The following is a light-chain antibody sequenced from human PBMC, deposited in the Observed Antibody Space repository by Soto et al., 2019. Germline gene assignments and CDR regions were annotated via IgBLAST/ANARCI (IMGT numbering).Light chain of an antibody. CDR3: AAWDDTVRSYV. CDR1: ISNIGNNY. Sequence: QSVLTQPSSVSGTPGQGVTISCSGSISNIGNNYVDWWQQLPGTAPKILSNRNDQRPSGVPDRFSGSKSGTSASLAISGLRSEDEADYYCAAWDDTVRSYVFGTGTKLTVL. J-gene: IGLJ1*01. V-gene: IGLV1-47*01. CDR2: RND.